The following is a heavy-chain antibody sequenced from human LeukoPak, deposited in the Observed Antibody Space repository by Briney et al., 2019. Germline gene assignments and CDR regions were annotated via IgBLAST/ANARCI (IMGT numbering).Heavy chain of an antibody. V-gene: IGHV3-23*01. Sequence: PGGSLRLSCAASGFTFSSYAMSWVRQAPGKGLEWVSAISGSGGSTYYADSVKGRFTISRDNSKNTLYLQMNSLRAEDTAVYYCTKRPQQVMVTPFDYWGQGTLVTVSS. CDR1: GFTFSSYA. D-gene: IGHD5-18*01. J-gene: IGHJ4*02. CDR2: ISGSGGST. CDR3: TKRPQQVMVTPFDY.